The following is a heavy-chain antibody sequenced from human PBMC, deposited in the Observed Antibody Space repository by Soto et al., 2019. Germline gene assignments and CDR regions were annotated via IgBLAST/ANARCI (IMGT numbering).Heavy chain of an antibody. V-gene: IGHV4-31*03. CDR1: GGSISSGGYY. D-gene: IGHD6-19*01. CDR3: ARDQAVGPRGMDV. Sequence: QVQLQESGPGLVKPSQTLSLTCTVSGGSISSGGYYWSWIRQHPGKGLEWIGYIYYSGSTYYNPSLKSRVSISVDTSKNQFSLKLSSVTAADTAVYYCARDQAVGPRGMDVWGQGTTVTVSS. CDR2: IYYSGST. J-gene: IGHJ6*02.